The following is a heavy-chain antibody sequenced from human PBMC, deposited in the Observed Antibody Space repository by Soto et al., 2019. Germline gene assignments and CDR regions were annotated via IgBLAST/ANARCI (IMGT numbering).Heavy chain of an antibody. CDR1: GFTFSNYT. CDR2: ISSSSGYI. J-gene: IGHJ6*02. CDR3: AREVGETTDYYYYGMDV. D-gene: IGHD1-7*01. Sequence: EVQLVESGGGLVKPGGSLRLSCAASGFTFSNYTMNWVRQAPGKGLEWVSSISSSSGYIYYADSVKGRFTISRDNAKNSLYLQMSSLRVEDTAVYYCAREVGETTDYYYYGMDVWGQGTTVTVSS. V-gene: IGHV3-21*01.